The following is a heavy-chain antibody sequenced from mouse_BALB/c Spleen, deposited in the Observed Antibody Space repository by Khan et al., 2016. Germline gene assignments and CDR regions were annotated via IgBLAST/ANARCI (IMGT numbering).Heavy chain of an antibody. V-gene: IGHV3-2*02. J-gene: IGHJ3*01. CDR3: AKGLREAWLAY. CDR1: GYSITSDYA. CDR2: ISYSGST. Sequence: EVQLQESGPGLVKPSQSLSLTCTVTGYSITSDYAWNWIRQFPGNKLEWMGYISYSGSTTYNPSLKSRLSITRDTSKNQFFLQLDSVTTEDTATYNCAKGLREAWLAYWGQGTLVTVSA. D-gene: IGHD1-1*01.